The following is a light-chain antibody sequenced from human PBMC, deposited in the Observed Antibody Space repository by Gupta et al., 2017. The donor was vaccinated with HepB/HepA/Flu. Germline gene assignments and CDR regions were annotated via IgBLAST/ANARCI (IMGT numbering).Light chain of an antibody. Sequence: QSALTQPRSVSGSPGQSVTISCTGTSSDVGGYNYVSWYQQHPGKAPKFMIYDVSKRPSGVPYRFSGSKSGNTASLTISGLQAEDEADYYCFSYAGMYKGVFGGGTKLTVL. J-gene: IGLJ2*01. CDR3: FSYAGMYKGV. V-gene: IGLV2-11*01. CDR2: DVS. CDR1: SSDVGGYNY.